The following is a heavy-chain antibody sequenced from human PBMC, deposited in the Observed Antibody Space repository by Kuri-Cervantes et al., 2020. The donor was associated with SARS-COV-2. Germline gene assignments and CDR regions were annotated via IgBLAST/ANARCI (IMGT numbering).Heavy chain of an antibody. CDR3: ARGAYGDYPNHDAFDI. D-gene: IGHD4-17*01. CDR2: IKQDGSEK. J-gene: IGHJ3*02. V-gene: IGHV3-7*01. CDR1: GFTFSSYW. Sequence: LSLTCAASGFTFSSYWMSWVRQAPGKGLEWVANIKQDGSEKYYVDSVKGRFTISRDNAKNPLYLQMNSLRAGDTAVYYCARGAYGDYPNHDAFDIWGQGTMVTVSS.